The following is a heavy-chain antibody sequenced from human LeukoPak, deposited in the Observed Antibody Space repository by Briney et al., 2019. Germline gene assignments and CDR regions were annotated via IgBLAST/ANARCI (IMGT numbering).Heavy chain of an antibody. CDR2: ISYDGSNK. CDR1: GFTFSSYA. V-gene: IGHV3-30*04. Sequence: GGSLRLSCAASGFTFSSYAMHWVRQAPGKGLEWVAVISYDGSNKYYADSVKGRFTISRDNSKNTLYLQMNSLRAEDTAVYYCARVRGYSYANYNYYYYMDVWGKGTTVTISS. D-gene: IGHD5-18*01. CDR3: ARVRGYSYANYNYYYYMDV. J-gene: IGHJ6*03.